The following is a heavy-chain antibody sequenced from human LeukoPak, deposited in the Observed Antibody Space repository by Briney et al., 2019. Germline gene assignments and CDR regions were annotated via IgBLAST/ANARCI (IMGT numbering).Heavy chain of an antibody. D-gene: IGHD3-16*02. Sequence: ASVKVSCKVSGYTLTELSMHWVRQAPGKGLEWMGGFDPEDGETIYAQKFQGRVTMTEDTSTDTAYMELSSLRSEDKAVYYCGTGLGGFSFPSDYWGQGTLVNGSS. CDR2: FDPEDGET. V-gene: IGHV1-24*01. CDR1: GYTLTELS. J-gene: IGHJ4*02. CDR3: GTGLGGFSFPSDY.